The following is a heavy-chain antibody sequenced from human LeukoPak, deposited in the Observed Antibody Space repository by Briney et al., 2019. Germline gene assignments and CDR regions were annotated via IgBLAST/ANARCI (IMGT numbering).Heavy chain of an antibody. CDR3: AVAAAIGSYYYYGMDV. V-gene: IGHV1-8*01. J-gene: IGHJ6*02. CDR1: GYTFTSYD. Sequence: ASVKVSCKASGYTFTSYDINWVRQATGQGLEWMGWMNPNSGNTGYALKFQGRVTMTRNTSISTAYMELSSLRSEDTAVYYCAVAAAIGSYYYYGMDVWGQGTTVTVSS. CDR2: MNPNSGNT. D-gene: IGHD2-2*02.